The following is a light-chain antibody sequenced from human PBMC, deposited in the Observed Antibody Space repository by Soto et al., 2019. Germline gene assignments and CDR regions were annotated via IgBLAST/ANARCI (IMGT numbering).Light chain of an antibody. V-gene: IGKV1-5*03. CDR2: KAS. Sequence: DIQMTQSPSTLSASIRDRVTITCRPSQSINSWLAWYQQKPGKAPKLLIYKASTLESGVPSRFSGSGSGTEFTLTISCLQPDDFATYYCQHYNSYSEFSFGPGTKVDIK. CDR3: QHYNSYSEFS. CDR1: QSINSW. J-gene: IGKJ3*01.